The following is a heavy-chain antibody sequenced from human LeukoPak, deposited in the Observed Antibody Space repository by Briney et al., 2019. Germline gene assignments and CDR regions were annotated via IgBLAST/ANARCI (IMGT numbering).Heavy chain of an antibody. D-gene: IGHD6-6*01. Sequence: ASVKVSCKASGYTFTSYDINWVRQATGQGLEWMGWMNPNSGNTGYAQKFQGRVTMTRNTSISTACMELSSLRSEDTAVYCCAGCSSSGHYYYYGMDVWGQGTTVTVSS. V-gene: IGHV1-8*01. CDR1: GYTFTSYD. J-gene: IGHJ6*02. CDR2: MNPNSGNT. CDR3: AGCSSSGHYYYYGMDV.